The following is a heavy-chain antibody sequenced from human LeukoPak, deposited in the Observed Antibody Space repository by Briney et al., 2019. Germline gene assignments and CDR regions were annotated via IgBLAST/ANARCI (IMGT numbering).Heavy chain of an antibody. CDR1: GYTFTDYY. J-gene: IGHJ3*02. D-gene: IGHD6-6*01. CDR3: ATIEYSSSSRAFDI. V-gene: IGHV1-69-2*01. CDR2: VDTEDSET. Sequence: ATVKISCKVSGYTFTDYYMHGVEQAPVKGLEWMGLVDTEDSETIYAEKFQGRVTITADTSTDTAYRELSSLRSEDMAVYYCATIEYSSSSRAFDIWGQGTMVTVSS.